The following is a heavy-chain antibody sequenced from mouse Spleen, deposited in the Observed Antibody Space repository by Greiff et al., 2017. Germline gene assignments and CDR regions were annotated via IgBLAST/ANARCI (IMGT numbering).Heavy chain of an antibody. CDR1: GFTFSDYG. Sequence: EVKVVESGGGLVKPGGSLKLSCAASGFTFSDYGMHWVRQAPEKGLEWVAYISSGSSTIYYADTVKGRFTISRDNAKNTLFLQMTSLRSEDTAMYYCATLLRWYAMDYWGQGTSVTVSS. CDR3: ATLLRWYAMDY. V-gene: IGHV5-17*01. D-gene: IGHD1-1*01. CDR2: ISSGSSTI. J-gene: IGHJ4*01.